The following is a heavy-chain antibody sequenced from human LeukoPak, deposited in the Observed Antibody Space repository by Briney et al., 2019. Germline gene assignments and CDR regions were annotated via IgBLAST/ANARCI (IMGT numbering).Heavy chain of an antibody. V-gene: IGHV3-7*01. Sequence: PGGSLRLSCAASRFTFSNYWMSWVRQAPGKGLEWVANINQDGSKKRYADSMKGRFTISRDNAKESLYLQLNSLRAEDTAVYHCAKWGPYCVGDYCPALDSWGPGTLVTVSS. CDR2: INQDGSKK. CDR3: AKWGPYCVGDYCPALDS. CDR1: RFTFSNYW. D-gene: IGHD2-21*02. J-gene: IGHJ4*02.